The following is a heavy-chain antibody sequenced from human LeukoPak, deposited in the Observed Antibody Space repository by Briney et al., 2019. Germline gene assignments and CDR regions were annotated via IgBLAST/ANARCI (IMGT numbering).Heavy chain of an antibody. J-gene: IGHJ4*02. CDR3: ARDRSGFYSVDH. D-gene: IGHD5-12*01. CDR1: GFTLSENN. CDR2: ISNDGNSK. Sequence: GGSLSLSFAASGFTLSENNVHWVRQAPGKGLEWVALISNDGNSKDYADSVKGRFTLSGDNSKTTVYLQMNSLRAEDTAVYYCARDRSGFYSVDHWGQGTLVIVSS. V-gene: IGHV3-30-3*01.